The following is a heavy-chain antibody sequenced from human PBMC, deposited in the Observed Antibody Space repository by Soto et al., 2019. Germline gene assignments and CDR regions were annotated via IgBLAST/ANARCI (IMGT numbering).Heavy chain of an antibody. CDR3: ARSYGSGYRAFGS. CDR1: GDTFNFYS. CDR2: VNPIVRMS. J-gene: IGHJ5*01. D-gene: IGHD3-10*01. V-gene: IGHV1-69*02. Sequence: QVQLVQSGAEVKRPGSSVKVSCKASGDTFNFYSINWVRQAPGLGLEWMGRVNPIVRMSNYAQKFQGRVKMTADKSTSTAYMELSSLRSEDTAIYYCARSYGSGYRAFGSWGQGALVTVSS.